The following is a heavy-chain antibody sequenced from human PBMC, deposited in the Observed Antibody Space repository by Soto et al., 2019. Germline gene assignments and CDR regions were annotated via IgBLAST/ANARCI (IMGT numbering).Heavy chain of an antibody. V-gene: IGHV2-5*02. CDR3: AHRQVVCSGSLDAFDI. CDR2: IYWDDDK. J-gene: IGHJ3*02. CDR1: GFSLSTSGVG. Sequence: QITLKESGPTLVKPTQTLTLTCTFSGFSLSTSGVGVGWIRQPPGKALEWLALIYWDDDKRYSPPLKSRLTSAMYTSKNQVVITMTDMYPVDTATYYCAHRQVVCSGSLDAFDIWGQGTMVTVSS. D-gene: IGHD3-10*02.